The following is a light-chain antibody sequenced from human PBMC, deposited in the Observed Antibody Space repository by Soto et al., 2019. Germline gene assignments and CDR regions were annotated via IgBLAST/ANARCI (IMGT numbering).Light chain of an antibody. V-gene: IGKV1-39*01. J-gene: IGKJ2*01. CDR3: QQSYSTPYT. CDR2: AAS. CDR1: QTISRY. Sequence: DIQMSQSPSSLSASVRDIVTITCRASQTISRYLNWYQQKPAKAPKLLIFAASSLQSGVPSRFSGSGSGTDFTLTISSLQVEDFATYYCQQSYSTPYTCGQGTKLEIK.